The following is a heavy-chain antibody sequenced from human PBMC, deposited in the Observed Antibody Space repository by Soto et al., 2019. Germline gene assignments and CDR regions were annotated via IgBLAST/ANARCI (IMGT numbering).Heavy chain of an antibody. D-gene: IGHD6-19*01. CDR2: IYSGGST. J-gene: IGHJ4*02. CDR1: GFTISTNY. V-gene: IGHV3-66*01. Sequence: EVQLVESGGGLVQPGGSLRLSCAACGFTISTNYMSWVRQAPGKGLERVSVIYSGGSTYYADSVKGRFTISRDNSKNTLYLQMNSLRAEDTAVYYCTNSGWSFDYWGQGTLVTVFS. CDR3: TNSGWSFDY.